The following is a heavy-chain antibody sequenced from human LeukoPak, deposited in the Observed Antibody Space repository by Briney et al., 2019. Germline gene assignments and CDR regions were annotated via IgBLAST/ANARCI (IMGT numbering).Heavy chain of an antibody. V-gene: IGHV3-9*01. Sequence: GGSLRLSCAASGFTFEDYAMHWVRQAPGKGLEWVSGISWNSGDIGYADSVKGRFTVSRDNAKNSLFLQMNGLRPDDTALYYCAKGVVRRALYFDYWGQGTLVTVST. CDR3: AKGVVRRALYFDY. D-gene: IGHD3-10*01. J-gene: IGHJ4*02. CDR1: GFTFEDYA. CDR2: ISWNSGDI.